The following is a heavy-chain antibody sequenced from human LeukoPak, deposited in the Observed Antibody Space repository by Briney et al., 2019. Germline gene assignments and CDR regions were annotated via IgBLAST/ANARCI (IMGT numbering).Heavy chain of an antibody. J-gene: IGHJ4*02. V-gene: IGHV3-53*01. Sequence: GGFLRLSCAASGFTVSSSYMTWVRQAPGKGLEWVSVIYSGGSAYYADSVKGRFTISRDSSKNTLHLQMNSLRAEDTAVYYCARDLGQRPDWGQGTLVTVSS. CDR1: GFTVSSSY. CDR2: IYSGGSA. D-gene: IGHD6-25*01. CDR3: ARDLGQRPD.